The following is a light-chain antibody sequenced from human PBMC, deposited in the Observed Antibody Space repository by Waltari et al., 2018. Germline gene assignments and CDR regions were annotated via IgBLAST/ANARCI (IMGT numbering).Light chain of an antibody. CDR2: DVS. Sequence: QSALTQPASVSGSPGQSTTLSCTGTSSDVGGYNYVPWYQHHPGKAPKLMIFDVSSRPSGVSNRFSGSKSGNTASLTISGLQAEDEADYYCSSYTSSTTYVFGAGTKVTVL. V-gene: IGLV2-14*03. CDR3: SSYTSSTTYV. CDR1: SSDVGGYNY. J-gene: IGLJ1*01.